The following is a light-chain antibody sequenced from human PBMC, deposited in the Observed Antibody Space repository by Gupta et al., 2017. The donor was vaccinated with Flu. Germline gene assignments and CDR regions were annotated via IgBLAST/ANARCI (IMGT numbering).Light chain of an antibody. V-gene: IGKV3-11*01. Sequence: IVLTQSPATLSLSPGDRAILSCRASQSVNIYLAWYQQKPGQPPRLLMFDASKRAAGIPDRVSGSGAGTDFTLTISTLEPEEFAVYYCQQRSGLPMYTFGQGTKLE. J-gene: IGKJ2*01. CDR2: DAS. CDR1: QSVNIY. CDR3: QQRSGLPMYT.